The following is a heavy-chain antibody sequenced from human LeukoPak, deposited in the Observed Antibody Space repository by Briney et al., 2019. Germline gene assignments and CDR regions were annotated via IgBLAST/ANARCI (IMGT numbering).Heavy chain of an antibody. CDR2: IKSETDGGTT. Sequence: PGGSLRLSCAASGLAFNNAWMTWVRQAPGKGLEWVGRIKSETDGGTTDYAAPVQGRFTISRDDSKNTLYLQMNSVKTEDTAVYYCTPLTYHYDSSGYYYVGYFQLWGQGTLVTASS. J-gene: IGHJ1*01. V-gene: IGHV3-15*05. CDR1: GLAFNNAW. CDR3: TPLTYHYDSSGYYYVGYFQL. D-gene: IGHD3-22*01.